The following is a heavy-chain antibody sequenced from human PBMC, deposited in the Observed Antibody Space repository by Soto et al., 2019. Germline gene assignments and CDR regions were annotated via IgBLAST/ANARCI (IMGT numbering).Heavy chain of an antibody. V-gene: IGHV4-59*12. Sequence: SETLSLTCTVSGGTITYYYWSWIRQAPGKGLEWLGYIFDGGRANYNPSLKSRVSFSLDKSQNQLSLKLTSVTGADTAIYYCVSVEGTPTVTGDYYYYAADACRQRPAVTVSS. CDR1: GGTITYYY. CDR3: VSVEGTPTVTGDYYYYAADA. D-gene: IGHD4-17*01. J-gene: IGHJ6*02. CDR2: IFDGGRA.